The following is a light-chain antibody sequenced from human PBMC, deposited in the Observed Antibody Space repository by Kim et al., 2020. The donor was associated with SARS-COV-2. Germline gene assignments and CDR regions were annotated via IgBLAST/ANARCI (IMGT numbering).Light chain of an antibody. Sequence: QPAAISCSSNQRLVHNDRRTYLNWFHQRPGQAPRRLIYKISTLESGVPYRFSGSGSGTDFTLEISRVEAEDVGIYYCMQTTHWPYTFGQGTKLEI. CDR3: MQTTHWPYT. J-gene: IGKJ2*01. V-gene: IGKV2-30*02. CDR1: QRLVHNDRRTY. CDR2: KIS.